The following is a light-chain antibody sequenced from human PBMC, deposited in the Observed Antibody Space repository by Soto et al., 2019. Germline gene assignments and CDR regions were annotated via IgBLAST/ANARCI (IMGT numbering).Light chain of an antibody. Sequence: DIQMTHSPSSVASSLVDTFTIXXWASQDISSWVAWYQQKPGKAPKLLISAASSLQSGVPTRFSGSGSGTDFTLIISGLQPEDFATYYCQQYNNSPWTFGQGTKV. V-gene: IGKV1-12*01. CDR1: QDISSW. J-gene: IGKJ1*01. CDR3: QQYNNSPWT. CDR2: AAS.